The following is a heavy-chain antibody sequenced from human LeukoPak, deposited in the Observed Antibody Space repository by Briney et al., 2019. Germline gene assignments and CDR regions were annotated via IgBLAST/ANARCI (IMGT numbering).Heavy chain of an antibody. CDR1: GGSISTYY. CDR3: ATYGGTGYYGFAY. Sequence: SETLSLTCTVSGGSISTYYWSWIRQPPGEGLEWIGYIYYSGSTSYNPSLKSRVTISVDTSKNQFSLKLSSVTAADTAVYYCATYGGTGYYGFAYWGQGTLVTVSS. V-gene: IGHV4-59*01. J-gene: IGHJ4*02. CDR2: IYYSGST. D-gene: IGHD3/OR15-3a*01.